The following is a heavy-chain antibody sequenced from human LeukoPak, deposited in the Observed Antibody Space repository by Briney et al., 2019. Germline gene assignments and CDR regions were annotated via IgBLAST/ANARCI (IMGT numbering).Heavy chain of an antibody. Sequence: ASVKVSCKASGYTFNRYGITWVRQAPGQGLEWMGWISAYNGNTNYAQKLQGRVTMSTDTSTSTAYMGLRSLISDDTAVYFCARAIVVAADFDYRGQGTLVTVSS. D-gene: IGHD6-19*01. CDR3: ARAIVVAADFDY. J-gene: IGHJ4*02. V-gene: IGHV1-18*01. CDR1: GYTFNRYG. CDR2: ISAYNGNT.